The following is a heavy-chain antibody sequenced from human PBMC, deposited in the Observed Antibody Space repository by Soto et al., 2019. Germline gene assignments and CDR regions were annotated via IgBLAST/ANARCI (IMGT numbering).Heavy chain of an antibody. CDR3: ARGRTLKWNWFDP. D-gene: IGHD2-15*01. V-gene: IGHV1-2*02. CDR1: GYIFTGFH. J-gene: IGHJ5*02. CDR2: INPNTGAT. Sequence: ASVKVSCKASGYIFTGFHIHWVRQAPGQGLEWMGWINPNTGATKSAQKFQGRVALTRDTSISTAYMELDNMRSDDTAVYYCARGRTLKWNWFDPWGQGTLVTVSS.